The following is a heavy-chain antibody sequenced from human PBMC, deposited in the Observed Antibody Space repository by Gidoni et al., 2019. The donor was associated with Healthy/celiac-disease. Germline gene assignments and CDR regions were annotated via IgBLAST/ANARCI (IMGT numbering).Heavy chain of an antibody. Sequence: QVQLVQSGAEVKKPGASVKVSCKASGYTCTSYGISWGQQAPGEGLEWLGWISAYNGNTNEAQKLQGRVTMATETSTSTAYMGLRSMRADDTAVYYCARGYSGYDRPLDYWGQGTLVTVSS. J-gene: IGHJ4*02. CDR3: ARGYSGYDRPLDY. CDR1: GYTCTSYG. CDR2: ISAYNGNT. D-gene: IGHD5-12*01. V-gene: IGHV1-18*01.